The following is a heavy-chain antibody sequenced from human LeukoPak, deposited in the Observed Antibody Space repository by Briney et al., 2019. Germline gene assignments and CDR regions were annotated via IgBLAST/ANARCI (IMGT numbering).Heavy chain of an antibody. Sequence: PGGSLKLSCAASGFTLSGSAMHWVRQASGKGLEWVGRIRSKANSYATAYAASVKGRFTISRDDSKSTAYLQMNSLKTEDTAVYYCTRQTPDYYDSSGTPNWGQGTLVTVSS. J-gene: IGHJ4*02. V-gene: IGHV3-73*01. CDR1: GFTLSGSA. D-gene: IGHD3-22*01. CDR3: TRQTPDYYDSSGTPN. CDR2: IRSKANSYAT.